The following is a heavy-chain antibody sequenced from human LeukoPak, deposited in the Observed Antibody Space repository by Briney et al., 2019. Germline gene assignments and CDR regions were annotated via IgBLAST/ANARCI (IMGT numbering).Heavy chain of an antibody. CDR3: ARVSRSGYLDY. CDR2: IGTAGDT. J-gene: IGHJ4*02. D-gene: IGHD1-26*01. Sequence: GGSLRLSCAASGFTFSSYDMHWVRHATGKGLEWVSAIGTAGDTYYPGSVKGRFTISRENAKNSLYLQMNSLRAGDTAVYYCARVSRSGYLDYWGQGTLVTVSS. CDR1: GFTFSSYD. V-gene: IGHV3-13*01.